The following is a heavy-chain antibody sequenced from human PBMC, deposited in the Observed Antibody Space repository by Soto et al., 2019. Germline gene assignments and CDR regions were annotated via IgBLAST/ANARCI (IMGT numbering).Heavy chain of an antibody. CDR3: ARTRFLEPYYYYGMDV. Sequence: SETLSLTCAVSGGSISSSNGWSWFRQPPGKGLEWIGEIYHSGSTNYNPSLKSRVTISVDKSKNQFSLKLSSVTAADTAVYYCARTRFLEPYYYYGMDVWGQGTTVTVSS. D-gene: IGHD3-3*01. V-gene: IGHV4-4*02. CDR2: IYHSGST. J-gene: IGHJ6*02. CDR1: GGSISSSNG.